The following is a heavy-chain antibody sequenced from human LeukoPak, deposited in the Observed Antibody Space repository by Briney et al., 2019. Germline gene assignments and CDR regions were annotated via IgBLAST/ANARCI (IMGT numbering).Heavy chain of an antibody. V-gene: IGHV5-51*01. CDR1: GYSFTSYW. CDR3: ARRLTAGLWFGELLFFDY. J-gene: IGHJ4*02. Sequence: GESLKISCKGSGYSFTSYWIGWVRQLPGKGLEWMGIIYPGDSDTRYSPSFQGQVTISADKSISTAYLQWSSLKASDTAMYYSARRLTAGLWFGELLFFDYWGQGTLVTVSS. D-gene: IGHD3-10*01. CDR2: IYPGDSDT.